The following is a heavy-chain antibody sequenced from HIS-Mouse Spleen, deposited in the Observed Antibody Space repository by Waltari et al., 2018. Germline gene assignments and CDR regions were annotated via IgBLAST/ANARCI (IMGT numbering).Heavy chain of an antibody. CDR2: IEYSGRT. J-gene: IGHJ2*01. CDR3: AREIPYSSSWYDWYFDL. D-gene: IGHD6-13*01. CDR1: GGSISSSSYY. Sequence: QLQLQESGPGLVKPSETLSLTCTVAGGSISSSSYYWGWIRQPPGKGLEWFGSIEYSGRTTYTPTLKTRVTISVDTSKNRFSLKLSSVTAADTAVYYCAREIPYSSSWYDWYFDLWGRGTLVTVSS. V-gene: IGHV4-39*07.